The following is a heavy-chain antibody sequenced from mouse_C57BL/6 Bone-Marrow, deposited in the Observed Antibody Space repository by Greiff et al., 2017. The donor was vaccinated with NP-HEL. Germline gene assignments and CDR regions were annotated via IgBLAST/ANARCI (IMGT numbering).Heavy chain of an antibody. CDR2: ISYSGST. CDR1: GYSITSDY. D-gene: IGHD1-1*01. J-gene: IGHJ4*01. CDR3: ARLLRSYAMDY. V-gene: IGHV3-8*01. Sequence: VQLQQSGPGLAKPSQTLSLTCSVTGYSITSDYWNWIRKFPGHKLEYMGYISYSGSTYYYPSLKSRISITRDTAKNQYYLQLNSVTTEDTATYYCARLLRSYAMDYWGQGTTLTVSS.